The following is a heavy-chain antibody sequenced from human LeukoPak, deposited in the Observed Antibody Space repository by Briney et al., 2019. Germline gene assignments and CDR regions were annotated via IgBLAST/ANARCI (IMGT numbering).Heavy chain of an antibody. CDR3: AKDGYYGSGSYSLIYYYYYMDV. J-gene: IGHJ6*03. CDR1: GFTFSSYA. CDR2: ISGSGGST. V-gene: IGHV3-23*01. Sequence: GGSLRLSCAASGFTFSSYAMSWVRQAPGKGLEWVSAISGSGGSTYYADSVKGRFTISRDNSKNTLYLQMNSLRAEDTAVYYCAKDGYYGSGSYSLIYYYYYMDVWGKGTTVTVSS. D-gene: IGHD3-10*01.